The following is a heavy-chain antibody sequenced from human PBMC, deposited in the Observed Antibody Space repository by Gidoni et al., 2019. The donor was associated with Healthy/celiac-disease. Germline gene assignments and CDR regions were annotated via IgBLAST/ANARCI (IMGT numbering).Heavy chain of an antibody. Sequence: QVQLQESGPGLVKPSQTLSLTCTVSGGSISSGDYYWSWIRQHPGKGLEWIGYIYYSGSTYYNPSLNSRVTISVDTSKNQFSLKLSSVTAADTAVYYCASVLMIGGYGRTPGDYWGQGTLVTVSS. V-gene: IGHV4-30-4*01. CDR3: ASVLMIGGYGRTPGDY. CDR2: IYYSGST. J-gene: IGHJ4*02. D-gene: IGHD3-22*01. CDR1: GGSISSGDYY.